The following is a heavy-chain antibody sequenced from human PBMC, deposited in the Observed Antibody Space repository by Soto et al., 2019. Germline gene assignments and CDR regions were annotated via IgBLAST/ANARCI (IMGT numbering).Heavy chain of an antibody. Sequence: ASVKVSCKASGYTFTNYGISWVRQAPGQGLEWMGWINTYNGNTNHAQKLQGRVTMTTDTSTSTAYMDLRSLRSDDTAGYYCARYVDDFWSGYDTHTSLYNWFDPWGQGTLVTVPQ. CDR1: GYTFTNYG. CDR3: ARYVDDFWSGYDTHTSLYNWFDP. V-gene: IGHV1-18*01. CDR2: INTYNGNT. J-gene: IGHJ5*02. D-gene: IGHD3-3*01.